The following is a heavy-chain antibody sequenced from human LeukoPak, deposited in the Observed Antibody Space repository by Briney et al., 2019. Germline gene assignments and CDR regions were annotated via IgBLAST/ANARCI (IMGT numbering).Heavy chain of an antibody. J-gene: IGHJ4*02. Sequence: ASVKVSCKASGYTFTDYYMHWVRQAPGQGFEWMGWINPNDGDTNYAQKFQGRVTMTRDTSISTAHMEVSRLRSDDTAVYYCARANFLYCSSTTCLFDYWGQETLVTVSS. CDR3: ARANFLYCSSTTCLFDY. V-gene: IGHV1-2*02. D-gene: IGHD2-2*01. CDR1: GYTFTDYY. CDR2: INPNDGDT.